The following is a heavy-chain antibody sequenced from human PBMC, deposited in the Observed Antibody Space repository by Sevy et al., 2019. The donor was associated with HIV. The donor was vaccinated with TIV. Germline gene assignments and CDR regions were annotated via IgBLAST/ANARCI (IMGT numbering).Heavy chain of an antibody. Sequence: SETLSLTCAVHGGSFDGYYWTWIRQPQPPGKGLEWIGEILHSGGTNYNPSLKSRVTISVDTSKNQFSLKMTSLTAADTAMYYCARGLGMVRGDFDYRAQGTLVTVSS. V-gene: IGHV4-34*01. CDR1: GGSFDGYY. CDR3: ARGLGMVRGDFDY. J-gene: IGHJ4*02. D-gene: IGHD3-10*01. CDR2: ILHSGGT.